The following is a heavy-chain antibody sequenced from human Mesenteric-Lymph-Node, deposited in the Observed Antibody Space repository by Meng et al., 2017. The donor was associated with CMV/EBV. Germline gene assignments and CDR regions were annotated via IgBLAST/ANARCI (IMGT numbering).Heavy chain of an antibody. J-gene: IGHJ4*02. CDR3: VGGGGTAHFDY. CDR2: ISPKSGDT. V-gene: IGHV1-2*02. D-gene: IGHD1-7*01. Sequence: ASVKVSCKASGYTFTDYNFHWARQAPGQGLEWMAWISPKSGDTNDAQKFKGRLTLTRDTSISVVYMELSRLRSDDTAVYYCVGGGGTAHFDYWGQGTLVTVSS. CDR1: GYTFTDYN.